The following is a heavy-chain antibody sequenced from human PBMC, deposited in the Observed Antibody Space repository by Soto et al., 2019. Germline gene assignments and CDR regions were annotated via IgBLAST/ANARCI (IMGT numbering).Heavy chain of an antibody. CDR3: ASRRNPYGAYDY. V-gene: IGHV3-66*01. Sequence: EVQLVVSGGGLVQPGGSLRLSCAASGFTVSSNFMSWVRQAPGKGLEWVSIIYSDGSTYYADSVKGRFTISRDNSKNTAYLQMTSLRAHDTPVYYCASRRNPYGAYDYWGQGTLVTVSS. CDR2: IYSDGST. CDR1: GFTVSSNF. J-gene: IGHJ4*02. D-gene: IGHD4-17*01.